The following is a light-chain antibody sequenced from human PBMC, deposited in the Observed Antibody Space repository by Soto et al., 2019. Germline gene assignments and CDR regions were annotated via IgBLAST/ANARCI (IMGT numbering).Light chain of an antibody. J-gene: IGKJ1*01. CDR3: QQANSFPWT. CDR1: QDISGW. V-gene: IGKV1D-12*01. CDR2: GAF. Sequence: DIQMTQSPSSVSASVGDRVTITCRASQDISGWLAWFQQKPGEAPKLLIYGAFSLQSGGPSRFSVSGSGTDFTLTISSLQPEDSATYYCQQANSFPWTFGQGTKVDIK.